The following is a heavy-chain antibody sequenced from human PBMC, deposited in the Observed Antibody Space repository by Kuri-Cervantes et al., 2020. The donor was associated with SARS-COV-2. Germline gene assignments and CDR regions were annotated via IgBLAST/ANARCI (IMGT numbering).Heavy chain of an antibody. J-gene: IGHJ3*02. Sequence: ASVKVSCKASGYTFTGYYMHWVRQAPGQGLEWMGWINPNSGGTNYAQKFQGWVTMTRDTSISTVYMELSRLRSDDTAVYYCARSAPFRRQGVISRGGTFDIWGRGTMVTVSS. D-gene: IGHD3-10*01. V-gene: IGHV1-2*04. CDR1: GYTFTGYY. CDR3: ARSAPFRRQGVISRGGTFDI. CDR2: INPNSGGT.